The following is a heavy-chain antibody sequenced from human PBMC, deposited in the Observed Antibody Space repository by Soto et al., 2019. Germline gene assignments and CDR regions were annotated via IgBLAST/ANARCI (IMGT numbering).Heavy chain of an antibody. Sequence: PGGSLRLSCAASGFTFSSYSMNWVRQAPGKGLEWVSSISSSSSYIYYADSVKGRFTISRDNAKNSLYLQMNSLRAVDTAVYYCAKADCTNGVCPHYYYMDVWGKGTTVTVSS. V-gene: IGHV3-21*04. J-gene: IGHJ6*03. CDR3: AKADCTNGVCPHYYYMDV. D-gene: IGHD2-8*01. CDR1: GFTFSSYS. CDR2: ISSSSSYI.